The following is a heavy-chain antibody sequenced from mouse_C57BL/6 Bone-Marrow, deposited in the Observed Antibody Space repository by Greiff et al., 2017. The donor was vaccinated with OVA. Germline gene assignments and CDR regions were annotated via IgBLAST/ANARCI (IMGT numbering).Heavy chain of an antibody. Sequence: VQLQASGAELVRPGASVKLSCKASGYTFTSYGISWVKQRTGQGLEWIGEIYPRSGTTYYNEKFKGKATLTADKSSSTAYMELRSLTSEDSAVYFWARKDYYGSSRYFDYWGQGTTLTVSS. CDR1: GYTFTSYG. CDR3: ARKDYYGSSRYFDY. D-gene: IGHD1-1*01. CDR2: IYPRSGTT. J-gene: IGHJ2*01. V-gene: IGHV1-81*01.